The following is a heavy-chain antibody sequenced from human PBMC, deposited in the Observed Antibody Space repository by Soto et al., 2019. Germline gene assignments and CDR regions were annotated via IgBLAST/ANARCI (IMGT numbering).Heavy chain of an antibody. D-gene: IGHD6-19*01. CDR3: ARHVSRSSGWREYFDY. J-gene: IGHJ4*02. V-gene: IGHV4-59*08. Sequence: SETLSLTCTVSGGSISSYYWSWIRQPPGKGLEWIGYIYYSGSTNYNPSLKSRVTISVDTSKNQFSLKLSSVTAADTAVYYCARHVSRSSGWREYFDYWGQGTLVTVSS. CDR1: GGSISSYY. CDR2: IYYSGST.